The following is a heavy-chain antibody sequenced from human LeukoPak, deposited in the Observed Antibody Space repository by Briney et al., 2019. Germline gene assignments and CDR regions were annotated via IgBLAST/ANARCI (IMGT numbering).Heavy chain of an antibody. CDR2: ISGSGVST. D-gene: IGHD3-16*01. V-gene: IGHV3-23*01. CDR3: ATEWGI. J-gene: IGHJ3*02. Sequence: PGGPLRLSCAASGFTLSSYAMSWVRQAPGKGLEWVSAISGSGVSTHYGDSVKGRFSISRDISKNTLYLQMNSLRAEDTAAYYCATEWGIWCQGTMVTVSS. CDR1: GFTLSSYA.